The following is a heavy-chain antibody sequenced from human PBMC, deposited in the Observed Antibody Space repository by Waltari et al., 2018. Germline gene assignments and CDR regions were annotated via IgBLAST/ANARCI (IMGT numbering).Heavy chain of an antibody. CDR2: MNLNRGGS. J-gene: IGHJ6*03. V-gene: IGHV1-2*06. CDR1: GSTFTGSY. Sequence: QLVQPEAEVKKPGASVKVSCTAAGSTFTGSYMHCVRQAPRQGREWMGRMNLNRGGSNNDKKFKARVTMTRDTSISTAYMGLGRLGFDETAVNYCAGGKSMTIVGVEDYYDTDVWGNGTTVTVSS. CDR3: AGGKSMTIVGVEDYYDTDV. D-gene: IGHD3-3*01.